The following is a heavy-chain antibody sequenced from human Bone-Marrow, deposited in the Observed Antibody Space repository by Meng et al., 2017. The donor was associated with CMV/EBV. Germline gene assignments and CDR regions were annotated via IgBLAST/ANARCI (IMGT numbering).Heavy chain of an antibody. V-gene: IGHV3-74*01. J-gene: IGHJ4*02. CDR2: LDSDGSIT. CDR1: GFTFSSYW. D-gene: IGHD1-26*01. Sequence: GESLKISCAASGFTFSSYWMHWVRQAPGKGLVWVSRLDSDGSITSYADSVKGRFTISRDNSKNTLYLQMNSLRAEDTAVYYCANLRSAVGATRADYWGQGTLVTVSS. CDR3: ANLRSAVGATRADY.